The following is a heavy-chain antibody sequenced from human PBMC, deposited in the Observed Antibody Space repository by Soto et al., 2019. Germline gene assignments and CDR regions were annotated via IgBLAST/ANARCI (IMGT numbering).Heavy chain of an antibody. D-gene: IGHD2-2*01. J-gene: IGHJ6*02. CDR1: GYTFTGYY. CDR2: INPNSGGT. Sequence: ASVKVSCKASGYTFTGYYMHWVRQAPGQGLEWMGWINPNSGGTNYAQKLQGWVTMTRDTSISTAYMELSRLRSDDTAVYYCAREDIVLVPAAMSVYGIDVWGQGTTVTVSS. V-gene: IGHV1-2*04. CDR3: AREDIVLVPAAMSVYGIDV.